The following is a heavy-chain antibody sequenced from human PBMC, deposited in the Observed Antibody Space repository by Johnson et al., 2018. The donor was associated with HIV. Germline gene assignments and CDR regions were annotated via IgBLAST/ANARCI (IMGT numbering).Heavy chain of an antibody. CDR2: INWNGDSP. J-gene: IGHJ3*02. V-gene: IGHV3-20*04. D-gene: IGHD3-22*01. CDR3: AKDRAPAYYYDSDAAFDI. Sequence: VQLVESGGGVVRPGGSLRVSCAASGFTFDDYGMNWVRQAPGKGLEWVSGINWNGDSPGYADSVKGRFHISRDNAKNSLYLQMNSLRAEDTALYYCAKDRAPAYYYDSDAAFDIWGQGTMVTVSS. CDR1: GFTFDDYG.